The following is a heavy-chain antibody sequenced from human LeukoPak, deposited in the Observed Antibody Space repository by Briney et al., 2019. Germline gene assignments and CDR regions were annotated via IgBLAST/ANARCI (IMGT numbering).Heavy chain of an antibody. CDR2: IYYSGNT. Sequence: SETLSLTCSVSGGSISSRNYFWGWIRQPPGKGLEWIGSIYYSGNTYYNPSLKSRATISVDPSKNQFSLKLSSVTAADTAVYYWARGDSSSPCYIDYWGQGILVTVSS. J-gene: IGHJ4*02. CDR3: ARGDSSSPCYIDY. D-gene: IGHD6-6*01. V-gene: IGHV4-39*07. CDR1: GGSISSRNYF.